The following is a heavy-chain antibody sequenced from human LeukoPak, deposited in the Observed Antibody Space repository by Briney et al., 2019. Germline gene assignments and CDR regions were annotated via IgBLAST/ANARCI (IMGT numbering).Heavy chain of an antibody. Sequence: GASVKVSCKASGYTFSGYYLYWVRQAPGQGLEWMGWISPNSGGTGYAQTFQGRVTMTRDTSISTVYMELSRLISDDTAVYYCARDGDSPMVDFDYWGQGTLVTVSS. CDR3: ARDGDSPMVDFDY. V-gene: IGHV1-2*02. CDR1: GYTFSGYY. CDR2: ISPNSGGT. D-gene: IGHD5-18*01. J-gene: IGHJ4*02.